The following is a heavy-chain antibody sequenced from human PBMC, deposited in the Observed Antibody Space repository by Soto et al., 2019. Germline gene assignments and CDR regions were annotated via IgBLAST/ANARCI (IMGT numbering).Heavy chain of an antibody. CDR2: IYHSGST. J-gene: IGHJ6*02. Sequence: ETLSLTCAVSGGCISSSNWWSWVRQPPVKGLEWIGEIYHSGSTNYNPSLKSRVTISVDKSKNQFSLKLSSVTAADTAVYYCARRPYYDYYYYYGMDVWGQGTTVTVSS. V-gene: IGHV4-4*02. CDR1: GGCISSSNW. CDR3: ARRPYYDYYYYYGMDV. D-gene: IGHD3-10*01.